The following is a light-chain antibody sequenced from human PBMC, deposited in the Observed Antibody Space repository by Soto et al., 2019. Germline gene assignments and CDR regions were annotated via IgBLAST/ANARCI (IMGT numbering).Light chain of an antibody. V-gene: IGKV3-20*01. J-gene: IGKJ2*01. Sequence: EIVLTQSPGTLSLSPGERATLSCRASQSLTNSRLAWYQQKPGQAPKVLIYGGSNRATGIPDRFSGSGSGTGFTLSITRLEPEDCAVYYCQQWSISCRTFGQGTKLEIK. CDR3: QQWSISCRT. CDR1: QSLTNSR. CDR2: GGS.